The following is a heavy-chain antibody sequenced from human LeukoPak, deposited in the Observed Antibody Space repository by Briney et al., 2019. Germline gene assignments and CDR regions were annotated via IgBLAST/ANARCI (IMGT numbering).Heavy chain of an antibody. J-gene: IGHJ4*02. CDR3: AKEGIYGDYEATFDY. CDR2: ISSSSSYI. CDR1: GFTFSSYS. V-gene: IGHV3-21*04. Sequence: PGGSLRLSCAASGFTFSSYSMNWVRQAPGKGLEWVSSISSSSSYIYYADSVKGRFTTSRDNSKNTLYLQMNSLRAEDTAVYYCAKEGIYGDYEATFDYWGQGTLVTVSS. D-gene: IGHD4-17*01.